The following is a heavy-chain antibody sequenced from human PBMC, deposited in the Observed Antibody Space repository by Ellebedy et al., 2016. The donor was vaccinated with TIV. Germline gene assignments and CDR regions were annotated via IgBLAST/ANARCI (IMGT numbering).Heavy chain of an antibody. V-gene: IGHV4-61*01. D-gene: IGHD3-10*01. Sequence: SETLSLTCTVSGGSVSSGSHYWNWIRQPPGKGLEWIGYSYYIGTTNYNPPLKSRVTISEDMSKNQFSLRLNSVTAADTAVYYCAGGSYTPYGMDVWGRGTTVIVSS. CDR3: AGGSYTPYGMDV. J-gene: IGHJ6*02. CDR2: SYYIGTT. CDR1: GGSVSSGSHY.